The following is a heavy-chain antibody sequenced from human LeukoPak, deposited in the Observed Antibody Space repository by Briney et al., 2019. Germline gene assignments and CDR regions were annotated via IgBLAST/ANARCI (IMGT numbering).Heavy chain of an antibody. D-gene: IGHD2-21*02. CDR3: ARGEAVVIIVAVTAVDY. V-gene: IGHV1-2*02. CDR1: GYTFTGYY. CDR2: INPNSGDT. J-gene: IGHJ4*02. Sequence: ASVKVSCKASGYTFTGYYMHWVRQAPGQGLEWMGWINPNSGDTNYAQKFQGRVTMTRDTSISTAYMELSRLRSDDTAVYYCARGEAVVIIVAVTAVDYWGQGTLVTVSS.